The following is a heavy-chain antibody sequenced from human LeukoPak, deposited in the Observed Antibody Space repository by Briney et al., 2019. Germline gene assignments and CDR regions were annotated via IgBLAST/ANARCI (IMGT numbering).Heavy chain of an antibody. CDR3: AKDYSVTTYLDY. Sequence: GGSLRLSCAVSGFTFSSYGMHWVRQAPGKGLEWVAVISYDGSNKYYADSVKGRFTISRDNSKNTLYLQMNSLRAEDTAVYYCAKDYSVTTYLDYWGQGTLVTVSS. V-gene: IGHV3-30*18. D-gene: IGHD4-17*01. J-gene: IGHJ4*02. CDR1: GFTFSSYG. CDR2: ISYDGSNK.